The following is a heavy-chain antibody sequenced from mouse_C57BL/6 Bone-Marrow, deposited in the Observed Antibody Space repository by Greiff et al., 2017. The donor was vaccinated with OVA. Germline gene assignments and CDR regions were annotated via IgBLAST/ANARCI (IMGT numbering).Heavy chain of an antibody. CDR2: IDPSDSYT. CDR1: GYTFTSYW. J-gene: IGHJ2*01. V-gene: IGHV1-50*01. D-gene: IGHD4-1*01. CDR3: AGLGRDY. Sequence: LQPGAELVKPGASVKLSCKASGYTFTSYWMQWVKQRPGQGLEWIGEIDPSDSYTNYNQKFKGKATLTVDTSSSTAYMQLSSLTSEDSAVYYCAGLGRDYWGQGTTLTVSS.